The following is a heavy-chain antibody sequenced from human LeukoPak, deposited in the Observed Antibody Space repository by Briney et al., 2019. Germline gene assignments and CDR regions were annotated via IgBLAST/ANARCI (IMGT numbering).Heavy chain of an antibody. CDR2: VGATGDT. CDR1: GFIFSDYD. Sequence: PGGSLRLSCSASGFIFSDYDMYWVRQVAGEGLEWVSGVGATGDTSYPDSVKGRFTISRDNAKNSLYLQMNSLRVGDTAIYYCARLNSGWGIPDYWGQGILVAVPS. J-gene: IGHJ4*02. CDR3: ARLNSGWGIPDY. D-gene: IGHD6-25*01. V-gene: IGHV3-13*01.